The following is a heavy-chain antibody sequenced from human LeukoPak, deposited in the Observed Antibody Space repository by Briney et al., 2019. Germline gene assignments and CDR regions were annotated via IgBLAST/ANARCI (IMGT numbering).Heavy chain of an antibody. CDR1: GYTFTGYY. V-gene: IGHV1-2*02. J-gene: IGHJ4*02. D-gene: IGHD3-10*01. Sequence: ASVKVSCKASGYTFTGYYMHWVRQAPGQGLEWMGWINPNSGGTNYAQKFQGRVTMTRDTSISTAYMELSRLRSDDTAVYYCARDGYYGSGSYYTHDYWGQGTLVTVSS. CDR3: ARDGYYGSGSYYTHDY. CDR2: INPNSGGT.